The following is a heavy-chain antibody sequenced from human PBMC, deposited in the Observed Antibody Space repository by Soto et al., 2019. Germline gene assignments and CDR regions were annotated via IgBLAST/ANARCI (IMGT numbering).Heavy chain of an antibody. J-gene: IGHJ5*02. V-gene: IGHV3-21*01. D-gene: IGHD5-12*01. CDR1: GFTFSSYS. Sequence: EVQLVESGGGLVKPGGSLRLSCAASGFTFSSYSMNWVRQAPGKGLEWVSSISSSSSYIYYADSVKGRFTISRDNAKNSLYLQMNSLRAEDTAVYYCARETGGRGGYNYGARGTGFDPWGQGTLVTVSS. CDR2: ISSSSSYI. CDR3: ARETGGRGGYNYGARGTGFDP.